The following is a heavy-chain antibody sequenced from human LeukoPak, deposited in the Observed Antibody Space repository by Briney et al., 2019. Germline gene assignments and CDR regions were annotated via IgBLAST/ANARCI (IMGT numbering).Heavy chain of an antibody. V-gene: IGHV1-2*02. CDR2: INPASGMNPNSDGT. Sequence: ASVKVSCKASGYRFTDYYIHWVRQAPGQGLEWMGWINPASGMNPNSDGTYYAKKFRGRVTMTTDTSISTIYVQLSSLRSDDTAVYYCARVKKILPEFEFWGQGTLLTVSS. J-gene: IGHJ4*02. CDR3: ARVKKILPEFEF. D-gene: IGHD1-26*01. CDR1: GYRFTDYY.